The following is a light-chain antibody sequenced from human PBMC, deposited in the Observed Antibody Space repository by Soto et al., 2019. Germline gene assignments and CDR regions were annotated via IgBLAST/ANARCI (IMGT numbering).Light chain of an antibody. CDR2: AAS. Sequence: DLRMTQSPASLSASVGDRVTITCRASQGISTYLNWYQQKPGKAPKLLIYAASSLQSGVPSRFSGSGSETDFTLTISSLQPEHFASYSCQQSYSTTWTVGQGTKVDI. J-gene: IGKJ1*01. V-gene: IGKV1-39*01. CDR3: QQSYSTTWT. CDR1: QGISTY.